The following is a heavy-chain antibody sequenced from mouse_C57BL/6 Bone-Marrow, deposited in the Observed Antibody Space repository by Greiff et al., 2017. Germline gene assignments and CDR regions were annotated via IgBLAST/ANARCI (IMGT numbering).Heavy chain of an antibody. V-gene: IGHV1-5*01. D-gene: IGHD2-9*01. CDR3: ANPYCGNDVWFAY. J-gene: IGHJ3*01. CDR2: IYPGNGAT. CDR1: GYTFTSYW. Sequence: VQLQQSGTVLVRPGASVKMSCKTSGYTFTSYWMNWVKQSPGQGLEWIGAIYPGNGATSYNQKFKGKAKLTAVTSASTAYMELSSLTNEDSAVYYCANPYCGNDVWFAYWGQGTLLTVSA.